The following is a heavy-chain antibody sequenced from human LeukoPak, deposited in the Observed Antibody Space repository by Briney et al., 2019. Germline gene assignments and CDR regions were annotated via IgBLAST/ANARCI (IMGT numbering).Heavy chain of an antibody. Sequence: ASVKVSCKASGYTFTSYDINWVRQATGQGLEWMGWMNPNSGNTGYAQKFQGRVTITRNTSVSTAYMELSSLRSEDTAVYYCARECRMPFRYSSGWTNWFDPWGQGTLVTVSS. J-gene: IGHJ5*02. CDR1: GYTFTSYD. D-gene: IGHD6-19*01. CDR3: ARECRMPFRYSSGWTNWFDP. CDR2: MNPNSGNT. V-gene: IGHV1-8*03.